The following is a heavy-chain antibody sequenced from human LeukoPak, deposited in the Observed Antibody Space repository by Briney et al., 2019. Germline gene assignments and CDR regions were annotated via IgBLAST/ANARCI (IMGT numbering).Heavy chain of an antibody. CDR2: IWFDGSNK. D-gene: IGHD5-12*01. CDR1: GFSFSAYG. J-gene: IGHJ4*02. Sequence: GGSLRLSCSASGFSFSAYGMHWVRQAPGKGLECVAIIWFDGSNKYYADSVEGRFTISRDNSKNPLYLQMNSLRAEDTAVYYCARDSSDSDYYFDYWGRGTLVTVSS. CDR3: ARDSSDSDYYFDY. V-gene: IGHV3-33*01.